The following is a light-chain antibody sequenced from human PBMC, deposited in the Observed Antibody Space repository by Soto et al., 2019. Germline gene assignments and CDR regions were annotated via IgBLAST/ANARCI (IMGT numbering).Light chain of an antibody. V-gene: IGLV2-23*01. CDR1: SSDVGSSDL. CDR2: EAS. Sequence: QSALTQPASVSGSPGQSITIPCTGISSDVGSSDLVSWYQQHPGRAPKLMIYEASKRPSGVSNRFSGSKSGNTASLTISGLQAEDEADYSCCSYSGSITWVFGGGTKLTVL. J-gene: IGLJ3*02. CDR3: CSYSGSITWV.